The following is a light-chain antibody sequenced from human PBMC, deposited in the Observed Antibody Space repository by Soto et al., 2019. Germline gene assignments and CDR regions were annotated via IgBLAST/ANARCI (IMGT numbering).Light chain of an antibody. CDR3: QQLSSYPST. J-gene: IGKJ4*01. V-gene: IGKV1-9*01. CDR1: QGISSS. Sequence: IQLTQSPSSLSASVGDRVTITCRASQGISSSLGWYQQKPGKAPKLLIYAASILPSGVPSRFSGSGFGTDFTRTISSLQAEDFASYCCQQLSSYPSTVGGGTKVEIK. CDR2: AAS.